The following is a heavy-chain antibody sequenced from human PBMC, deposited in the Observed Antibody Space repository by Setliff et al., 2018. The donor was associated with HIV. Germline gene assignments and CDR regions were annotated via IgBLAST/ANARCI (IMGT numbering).Heavy chain of an antibody. J-gene: IGHJ5*02. D-gene: IGHD3-10*01. Sequence: PSETLSLTCTVSGGSASNSRYYWAWIRQPPGKGLEYIGSIHYNERTYYNPSLQSRVTMSVDTSKNQFSLKVRSLTAADTGLYYCARVKSIKTTLVRLWPRFDLWGQGTQVTVSS. CDR2: IHYNERT. CDR1: GGSASNSRYY. V-gene: IGHV4-39*07. CDR3: ARVKSIKTTLVRLWPRFDL.